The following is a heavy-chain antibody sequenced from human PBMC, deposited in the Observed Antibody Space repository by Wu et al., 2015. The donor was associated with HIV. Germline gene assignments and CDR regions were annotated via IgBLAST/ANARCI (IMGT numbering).Heavy chain of an antibody. CDR1: GYAFNSYY. J-gene: IGHJ6*02. CDR3: ARGSPGSASPREYYSYGFDV. CDR2: TNPKTGVT. D-gene: IGHD2/OR15-2a*01. Sequence: QVQLVQSGAEVKKSGASVNISCKASGYAFNSYYMHWVRQAPGQGLEWLGWTNPKTGVTHFAQNFQGRVSVTTASLDLARLTSDDTATYFCARGSPGSASPREYYSYGFDVWGQGITVIVSS. V-gene: IGHV1-2*02.